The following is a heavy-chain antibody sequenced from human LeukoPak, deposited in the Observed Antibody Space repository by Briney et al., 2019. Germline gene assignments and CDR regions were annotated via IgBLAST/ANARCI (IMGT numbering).Heavy chain of an antibody. Sequence: GGSLRLSCAASGFTFSSYWMHWVRQAPGKGLVWVSRINSGGSSTSYADSVKGRFTISRDNAKNTLYLQMNSLRAEDTAVYYCAKRPIVVVPRTAYYFDYWGQGTLVTVSS. V-gene: IGHV3-74*01. CDR3: AKRPIVVVPRTAYYFDY. CDR1: GFTFSSYW. D-gene: IGHD2-2*01. CDR2: INSGGSST. J-gene: IGHJ4*02.